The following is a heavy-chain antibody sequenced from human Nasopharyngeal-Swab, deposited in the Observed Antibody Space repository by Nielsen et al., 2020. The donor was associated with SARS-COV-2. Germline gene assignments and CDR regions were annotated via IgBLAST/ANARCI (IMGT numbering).Heavy chain of an antibody. CDR3: AKAFGEDQLAEDASDA. V-gene: IGHV3-30*18. Sequence: GGSLRLSCAASGFTFSSYGMHWVRQAPGKGLEWVAVISYDGNIKSYADSVRGRFLISRDNSHNTLYLQMSRLRTEDRAVYYCAKAFGEDQLAEDASDAWGQGTMVTVSS. J-gene: IGHJ3*01. CDR1: GFTFSSYG. D-gene: IGHD3-16*01. CDR2: ISYDGNIK.